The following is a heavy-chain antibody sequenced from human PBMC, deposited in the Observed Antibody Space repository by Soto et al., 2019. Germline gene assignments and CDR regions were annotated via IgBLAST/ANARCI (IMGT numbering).Heavy chain of an antibody. J-gene: IGHJ3*02. CDR1: GFTFSSYG. V-gene: IGHV3-33*01. Sequence: GGSLRLSCAASGFTFSSYGMHWVRQAPGKGLEWVAVIWYDGSNKYYADSVKGRFTISRDNSKNTLYLQMNSLRAEDTAVYDCARDRGLLEGDAFDIWGQGTMVTVSS. CDR3: ARDRGLLEGDAFDI. CDR2: IWYDGSNK. D-gene: IGHD3-3*01.